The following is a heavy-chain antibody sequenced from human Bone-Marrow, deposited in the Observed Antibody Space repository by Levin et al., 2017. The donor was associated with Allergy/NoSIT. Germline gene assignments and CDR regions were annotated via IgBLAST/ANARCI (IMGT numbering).Heavy chain of an antibody. V-gene: IGHV4-30-2*01. J-gene: IGHJ6*04. CDR3: ARAGTKLLWFGVV. CDR2: IYHSGST. Sequence: SETLSLTCAVSGGSISSGGYSWSWIRQPPGKGLEWIGYIYHSGSTYYNPSLKSRVTISVDRSKNQFSLKLSSVTAADTAVYYCARAGTKLLWFGVVWGKGTTVTVSS. D-gene: IGHD3-10*01. CDR1: GGSISSGGYS.